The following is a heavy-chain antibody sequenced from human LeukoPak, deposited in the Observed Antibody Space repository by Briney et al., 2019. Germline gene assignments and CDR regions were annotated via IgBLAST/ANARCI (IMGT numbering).Heavy chain of an antibody. CDR1: GFTFSSYG. CDR2: ISYDGSNK. Sequence: GGSLRLSCAASGFTFSSYGMQWVRQAPGKGREWGAVISYDGSNKSYADSVKGRFTISRHNSKNTLYLQMNSLRAEDTAVYYCAKDLGYSYGYLDYFDYWGQGPLVTVSS. CDR3: AKDLGYSYGYLDYFDY. D-gene: IGHD5-18*01. J-gene: IGHJ4*02. V-gene: IGHV3-30*18.